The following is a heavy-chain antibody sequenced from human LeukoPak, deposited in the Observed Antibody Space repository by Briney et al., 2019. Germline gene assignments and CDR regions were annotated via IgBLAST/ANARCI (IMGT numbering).Heavy chain of an antibody. J-gene: IGHJ4*02. V-gene: IGHV3-48*02. CDR1: GFTFGSYS. Sequence: PGGSLRLSCAASGFTFGSYSMNWVRQVPGKGLEWVSHISSSSGTKNFADSVKGRFSISRDNAKNSVFLQMNSLRDDDTGVYYCARESNWNFDYWGQGTLVAVSP. CDR3: ARESNWNFDY. D-gene: IGHD1-1*01. CDR2: ISSSSGTK.